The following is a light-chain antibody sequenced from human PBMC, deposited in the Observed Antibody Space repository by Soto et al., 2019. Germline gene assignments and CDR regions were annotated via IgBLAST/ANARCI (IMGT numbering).Light chain of an antibody. V-gene: IGKV1-27*01. CDR1: QGISNY. Sequence: DIQMTQSPSSLSASVGDRVTITCRASQGISNYLAWYQQKPGKVPELLIYAASTLHSGVPSRFSGSGSGTDFTLTISRLQTEDVATYYCHKYYSAPLTFGPGTKVDIK. J-gene: IGKJ3*01. CDR2: AAS. CDR3: HKYYSAPLT.